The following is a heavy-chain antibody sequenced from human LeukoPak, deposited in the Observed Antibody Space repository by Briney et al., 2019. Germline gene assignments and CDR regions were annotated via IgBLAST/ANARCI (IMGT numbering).Heavy chain of an antibody. V-gene: IGHV1-46*01. CDR2: INPSGGST. CDR3: ARDRTIAAAMPGDDDY. D-gene: IGHD6-13*01. CDR1: GYTFTSYY. Sequence: ASVKVSCKASGYTFTSYYMHWVRQAPGQGLEWMGIINPSGGSTSYAQKFQGRVTMTRDTSTSTVYMELSSLRSEDTAVYYCARDRTIAAAMPGDDDYWGQGTLVTVSS. J-gene: IGHJ4*02.